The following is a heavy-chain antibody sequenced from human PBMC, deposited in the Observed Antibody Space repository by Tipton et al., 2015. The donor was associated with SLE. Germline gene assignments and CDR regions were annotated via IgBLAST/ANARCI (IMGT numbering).Heavy chain of an antibody. CDR2: IHYSGTS. D-gene: IGHD2-15*01. Sequence: TLSLTCTVSGASISDSSYFWAWIRQPPGEGLHWIGSIHYSGTSYYNPSLNSRVTMSADTSKNQFSLKLSSLTAADTAVYYCARLLVAAATPRYYFDYWGQGTLVTVSS. CDR1: GASISDSSYF. CDR3: ARLLVAAATPRYYFDY. J-gene: IGHJ4*02. V-gene: IGHV4-39*01.